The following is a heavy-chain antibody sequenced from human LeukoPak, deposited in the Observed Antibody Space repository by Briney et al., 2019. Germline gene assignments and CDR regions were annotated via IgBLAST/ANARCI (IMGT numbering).Heavy chain of an antibody. Sequence: PSETLSLTCAVYGGSFRGYSWNWIRQHPGKGLEWIGYIYYSGSTYYNPSLTSRVTMSVDTSKNQFSLKLSSVTAADTAIYYCARDHTETSSLNFRNYYYYGMDIWGQGTTVIVSS. V-gene: IGHV4-31*11. J-gene: IGHJ6*02. CDR3: ARDHTETSSLNFRNYYYYGMDI. CDR1: GGSFRGYS. CDR2: IYYSGST. D-gene: IGHD4-11*01.